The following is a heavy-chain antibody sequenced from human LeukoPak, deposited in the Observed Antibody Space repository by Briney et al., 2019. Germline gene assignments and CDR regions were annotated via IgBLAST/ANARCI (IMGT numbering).Heavy chain of an antibody. J-gene: IGHJ4*02. Sequence: SETLSLTCTVSGGSISSYYWSWIRQPPGKGLEWIGYIYYSGSTNYNPSLKSRVTISVDTSKNQFSLKLSSVTAADTAVYYCARGQYSSGWLDYWGQGTLVTVSS. V-gene: IGHV4-59*08. CDR2: IYYSGST. CDR3: ARGQYSSGWLDY. CDR1: GGSISSYY. D-gene: IGHD6-19*01.